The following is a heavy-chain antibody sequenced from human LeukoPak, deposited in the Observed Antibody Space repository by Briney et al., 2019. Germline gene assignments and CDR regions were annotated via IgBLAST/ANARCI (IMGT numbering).Heavy chain of an antibody. D-gene: IGHD3-22*01. V-gene: IGHV4-34*01. CDR2: IKHRGST. CDR3: ARGTESGGYYHHPLLDY. Sequence: PSETLSLTCAVYGGSFSAYYWTWIRQSPGKGLEWIGEIKHRGSTNYNPSLKSRVSMSLDTSKNQFSLNVNSVTAADTAVYYCARGTESGGYYHHPLLDYWGQGILVTVSS. J-gene: IGHJ4*02. CDR1: GGSFSAYY.